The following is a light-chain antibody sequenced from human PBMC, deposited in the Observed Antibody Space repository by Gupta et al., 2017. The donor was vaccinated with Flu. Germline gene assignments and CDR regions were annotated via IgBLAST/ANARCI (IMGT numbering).Light chain of an antibody. CDR1: SLVSQNGSMY. CDR3: LQSHRTPRA. CDR2: CGS. Sequence: SLVSQNGSMYLNWYQQKPGQSPRLLISCGSSRASGVPSRFSGSGSGTDFTLIINGVEPEDIGVYYCLQSHRTPRAFGQGTKLEIK. V-gene: IGKV2-28*01. J-gene: IGKJ2*01.